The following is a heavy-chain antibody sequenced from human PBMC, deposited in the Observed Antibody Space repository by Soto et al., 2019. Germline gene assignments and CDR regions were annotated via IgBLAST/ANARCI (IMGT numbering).Heavy chain of an antibody. CDR3: AKDGKQQLPHKNYYYYYGMDV. CDR2: ISYDGSNK. V-gene: IGHV3-30*18. Sequence: GGSLRLSCAASGFTFSSYGMHWVRQAPGKGLEWVAVISYDGSNKYYADSVKGRFTISRDNSKNTLYLQMNSLRAEDTAVYYCAKDGKQQLPHKNYYYYYGMDVWGQGTTVTVSS. D-gene: IGHD6-13*01. J-gene: IGHJ6*02. CDR1: GFTFSSYG.